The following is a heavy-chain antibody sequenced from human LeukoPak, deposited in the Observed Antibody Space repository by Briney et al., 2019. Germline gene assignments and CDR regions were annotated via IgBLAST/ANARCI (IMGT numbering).Heavy chain of an antibody. J-gene: IGHJ5*02. CDR3: ASGDSGSYYA. CDR1: GGSFSGYY. V-gene: IGHV4-34*01. D-gene: IGHD1-26*01. Sequence: SETLSLTCAVYGGSFSGYYWSWIRQPPGKGLEWIGEINHSGSTNYNPSLKSRVTLSVDTSKNQFSLKLSSVTAADTAVYYCASGDSGSYYAWGQGTLVTVSS. CDR2: INHSGST.